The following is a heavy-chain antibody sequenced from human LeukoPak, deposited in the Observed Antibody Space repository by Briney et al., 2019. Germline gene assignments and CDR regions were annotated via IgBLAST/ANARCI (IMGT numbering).Heavy chain of an antibody. V-gene: IGHV3-23*01. Sequence: GGSLRLSCAASGFTFSSYAMTWVRQAPGKGLEWVSSISDSGGTTYYADSVKGRFTISRDNSKDTLYLQMNSLRVEDTALYYCADNGNNWGQGTLVTVSS. CDR2: ISDSGGTT. CDR3: ADNGNN. J-gene: IGHJ4*02. D-gene: IGHD2/OR15-2a*01. CDR1: GFTFSSYA.